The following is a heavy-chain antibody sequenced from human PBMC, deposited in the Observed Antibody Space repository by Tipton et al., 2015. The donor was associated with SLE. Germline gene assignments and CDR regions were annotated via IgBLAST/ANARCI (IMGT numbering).Heavy chain of an antibody. CDR3: ARAGEYYDSSGYPDY. V-gene: IGHV4-59*11. Sequence: TLSLTCTVSGGSISSHYWSWIRQPPGKGLEWIGCIYYSGSTNYNPSLKSRVTISVDTSKNQFSLKLSSVTAADTAVYYCARAGEYYDSSGYPDYWGQGTLVTVSS. J-gene: IGHJ4*02. CDR1: GGSISSHY. D-gene: IGHD3-22*01. CDR2: IYYSGST.